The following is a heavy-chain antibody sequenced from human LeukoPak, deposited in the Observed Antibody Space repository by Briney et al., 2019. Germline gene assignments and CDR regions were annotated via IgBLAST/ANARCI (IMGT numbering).Heavy chain of an antibody. CDR2: INWNGGST. D-gene: IGHD3-22*01. Sequence: AGGSLRLSCAASGFTFDDYGMSWVRQAPGKGPEWVSGINWNGGSTGYADSVKGRFTISRDNAKNSLYLQMNSLRAEDTALYYCARISSGYFRDAFDIWGQGTMVTVSS. V-gene: IGHV3-20*04. CDR3: ARISSGYFRDAFDI. CDR1: GFTFDDYG. J-gene: IGHJ3*02.